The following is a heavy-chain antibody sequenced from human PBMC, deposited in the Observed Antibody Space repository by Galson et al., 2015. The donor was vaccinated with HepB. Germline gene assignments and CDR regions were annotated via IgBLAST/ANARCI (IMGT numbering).Heavy chain of an antibody. CDR2: TYYRSKWFT. Sequence: CAISGDSVSSYSAAWNWIRQSPSRGLEWLGRTYYRSKWFTEYEVSVESRITINADTFKHQISLHLNSVTPEDTSVYYCARERGTYYTWFDLWGQGTLVTVSS. J-gene: IGHJ5*02. CDR3: ARERGTYYTWFDL. V-gene: IGHV6-1*01. D-gene: IGHD1-26*01. CDR1: GDSVSSYSAA.